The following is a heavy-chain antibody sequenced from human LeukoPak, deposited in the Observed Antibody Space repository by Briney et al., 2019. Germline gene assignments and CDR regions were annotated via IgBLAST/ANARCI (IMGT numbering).Heavy chain of an antibody. CDR3: ARGGPFPSGSSSREYYLDY. CDR2: RSIYNGNT. D-gene: IGHD6-6*01. CDR1: GYDFINYG. V-gene: IGHV1-18*01. J-gene: IGHJ4*02. Sequence: GASMKVSCKASGYDFINYGISWVRQAPGQGLEWMGWRSIYNGNTDYKLQGRVTMTTDTSTSTAYMEVRSLRSDDTAVYYCARGGPFPSGSSSREYYLDYWGQGTLVTVSS.